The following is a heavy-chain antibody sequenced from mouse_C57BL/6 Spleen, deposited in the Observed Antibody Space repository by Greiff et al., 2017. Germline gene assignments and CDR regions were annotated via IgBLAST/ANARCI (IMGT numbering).Heavy chain of an antibody. CDR1: GFTFSDYY. D-gene: IGHD1-1*01. CDR3: ARENYGSSLDYAMDY. V-gene: IGHV5-16*01. CDR2: INYDGSST. Sequence: EVKLMESEGGLVQPGSSMKLSCTASGFTFSDYYMAWVRQVPEKGLEWVANINYDGSSTYYLDTLKSRFIISRDNAKNILYLQMSSLKSEDTATYYCARENYGSSLDYAMDYWGQGTSVTVSS. J-gene: IGHJ4*01.